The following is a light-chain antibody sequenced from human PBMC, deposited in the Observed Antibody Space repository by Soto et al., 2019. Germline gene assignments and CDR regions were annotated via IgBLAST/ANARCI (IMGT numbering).Light chain of an antibody. CDR2: DAS. J-gene: IGKJ5*01. Sequence: IVLKQSPATLSVSPGERATLSCRASQSVSGDLAWYHHKPGQAPRLLIYDASTRALDTPARFAGSGSGTEFTLTISSLQSEDFAVYFCQQYNNWPITFGQGTRLEIK. V-gene: IGKV3-15*01. CDR1: QSVSGD. CDR3: QQYNNWPIT.